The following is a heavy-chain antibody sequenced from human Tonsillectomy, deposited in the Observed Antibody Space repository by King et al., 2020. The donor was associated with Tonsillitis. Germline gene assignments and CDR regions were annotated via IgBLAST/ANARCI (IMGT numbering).Heavy chain of an antibody. V-gene: IGHV4-30-4*01. CDR3: ARGGSDGDYVSY. Sequence: QLQESGPGLVKPSQTLSLNCTVSGGSISSGDYYWSWIRQPPGKGLEWIGYIYYRGSTYYNPSMKSRVTISVDSSKNQFSLKLTSVTAADTAVYYCARGGSDGDYVSYWGQGTLVTVSS. D-gene: IGHD4-17*01. CDR1: GGSISSGDYY. J-gene: IGHJ4*02. CDR2: IYYRGST.